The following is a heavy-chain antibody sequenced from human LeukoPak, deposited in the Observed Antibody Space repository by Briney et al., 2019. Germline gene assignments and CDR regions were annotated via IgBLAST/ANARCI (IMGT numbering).Heavy chain of an antibody. Sequence: ASVKVPCKASGYTFTGYYMHWVRQAPGQGLEWMGWINPNSGGTNYAQKLQGRVTMTTDTSTSTAYMELRSLRSDDTAVYYCARDRGAAAGFDYWGQGTLVTVSS. CDR1: GYTFTGYY. J-gene: IGHJ4*02. V-gene: IGHV1-2*02. CDR2: INPNSGGT. CDR3: ARDRGAAAGFDY. D-gene: IGHD6-13*01.